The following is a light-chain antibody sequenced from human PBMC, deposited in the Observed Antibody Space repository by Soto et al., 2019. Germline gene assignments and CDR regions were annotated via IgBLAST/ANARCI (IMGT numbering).Light chain of an antibody. Sequence: LTQPASVSGSPGQSITISCTGTRRDVGGYNYVSWYQQYSGKSPKLLIYEVTHRPSGVSNRFSGSKSGNTASLTISGLQAEDEADYYCSSYTITNTLPFVFGTGTKVTVL. CDR3: SSYTITNTLPFV. J-gene: IGLJ1*01. CDR1: RRDVGGYNY. V-gene: IGLV2-14*01. CDR2: EVT.